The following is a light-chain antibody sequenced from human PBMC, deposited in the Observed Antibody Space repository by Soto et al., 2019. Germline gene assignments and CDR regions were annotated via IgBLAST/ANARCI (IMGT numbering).Light chain of an antibody. CDR3: QQYGSSPT. J-gene: IGKJ1*01. Sequence: DIQMTQSPSTLSASVADRATITFRASQSISKWLAWYQQKPGKAPKVLMYDASTLESGVPSRFSGSGSGTDFTLTISRLEPEDFVVYYCQQYGSSPTFGQGTKVDI. CDR2: DAS. CDR1: QSISKW. V-gene: IGKV1-5*01.